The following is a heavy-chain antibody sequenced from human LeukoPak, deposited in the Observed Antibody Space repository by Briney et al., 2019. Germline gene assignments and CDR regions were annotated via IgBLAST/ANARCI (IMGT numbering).Heavy chain of an antibody. CDR3: ATETYYYDSSGYYRPGMDV. J-gene: IGHJ6*02. CDR1: GFTFSSYE. CDR2: ISSSGSTI. Sequence: GGSLRLSCAASGFTFSSYEMNWVRQAPGKGLEWVSYISSSGSTIYYADSVKGRFTISRDNAKNSLYLQMNSLRAEDTAVYYCATETYYYDSSGYYRPGMDVWGQGTTVTVTS. V-gene: IGHV3-48*03. D-gene: IGHD3-22*01.